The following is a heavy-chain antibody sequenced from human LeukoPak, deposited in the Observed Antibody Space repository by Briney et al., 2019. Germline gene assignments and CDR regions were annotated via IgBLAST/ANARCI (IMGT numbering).Heavy chain of an antibody. J-gene: IGHJ6*02. CDR2: ISSSGCTI. CDR3: ARDRVTMVRGVITNYYYYGMDV. CDR1: GFTFSSYE. D-gene: IGHD3-10*01. Sequence: GGSLRLSCAASGFTFSSYEMNWVRQAPGKGLKWVSYISSSGCTIYYADSVKGRFTISRDNAKNSLYLQMNSLRAEDTAVYYCARDRVTMVRGVITNYYYYGMDVWGQGTTVTVSS. V-gene: IGHV3-48*03.